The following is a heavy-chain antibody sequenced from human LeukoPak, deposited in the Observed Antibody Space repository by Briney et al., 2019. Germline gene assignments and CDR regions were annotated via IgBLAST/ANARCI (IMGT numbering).Heavy chain of an antibody. CDR3: ARVGGYDADLFDY. J-gene: IGHJ4*02. D-gene: IGHD5-12*01. V-gene: IGHV4-30-4*08. CDR2: IYYSGST. Sequence: PSQTLSPTCTVSGGSISSGDYYWSWIRQPPGKGLEWIGYIYYSGSTYYNPSLKSRVTISVDTSKNQFSLKLSSVTAADTAVYYCARVGGYDADLFDYWGQGTLVTVSS. CDR1: GGSISSGDYY.